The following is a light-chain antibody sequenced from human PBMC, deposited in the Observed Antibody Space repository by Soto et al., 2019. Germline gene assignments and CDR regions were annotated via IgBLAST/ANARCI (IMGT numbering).Light chain of an antibody. J-gene: IGKJ1*01. CDR3: KQRSNWPWT. CDR1: QSIGDT. Sequence: EIVSTEFRGPRFVSPGGRGTLSCTASQSIGDTLAWYQQKPCQALRLLIYDAYNRATGITARFSGSGSGTDFTLTISSLEPEDFAVYYCKQRSNWPWTFGQGTKVDI. CDR2: DAY. V-gene: IGKV3-11*01.